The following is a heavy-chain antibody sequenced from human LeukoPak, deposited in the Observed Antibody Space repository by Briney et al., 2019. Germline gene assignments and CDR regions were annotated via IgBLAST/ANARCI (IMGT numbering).Heavy chain of an antibody. V-gene: IGHV3-11*01. Sequence: GGSLRLSCAPSGFTFSAFHMSWIRQAPGKGLEWVSYISGSAGTTYYAASVKGRFTSSRDNAKNSLYLQMNSLRAEDTAVYYCAREGSSSWFVNSWGQGTLVTVSS. CDR2: ISGSAGTT. D-gene: IGHD6-13*01. CDR3: AREGSSSWFVNS. CDR1: GFTFSAFH. J-gene: IGHJ4*02.